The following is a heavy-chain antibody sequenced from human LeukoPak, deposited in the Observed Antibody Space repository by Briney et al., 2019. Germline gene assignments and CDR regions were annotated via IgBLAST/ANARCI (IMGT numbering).Heavy chain of an antibody. D-gene: IGHD6-19*01. CDR2: IYRSGST. CDR3: AKDYSSGWVNAFDI. J-gene: IGHJ3*02. Sequence: SETLSLTCTVSGYSISSGYYWVWIRQPPGKGLEWIGSIYRSGSTNYNPSLKSRVTISVDTSKNQFSLKVNSVTAADTAVYYCAKDYSSGWVNAFDIWGQGTMVTVSS. V-gene: IGHV4-38-2*02. CDR1: GYSISSGYY.